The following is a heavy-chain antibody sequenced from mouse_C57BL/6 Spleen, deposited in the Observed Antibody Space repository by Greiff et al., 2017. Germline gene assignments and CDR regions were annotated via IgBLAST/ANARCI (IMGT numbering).Heavy chain of an antibody. CDR3: AREALYYGNAWFAY. CDR2: INPKHGGT. J-gene: IGHJ3*01. V-gene: IGHV1-18*01. Sequence: EVKLMESGPELVKPGASVKIPCKASGYTFPDYNMDWVKQSHGKSLEWIGDINPKHGGTIYNQKFKGKATLTVDTSSSTAYMERRMLTSEDTAVYYCAREALYYGNAWFAYWGQGTLVTVSA. D-gene: IGHD2-1*01. CDR1: GYTFPDYN.